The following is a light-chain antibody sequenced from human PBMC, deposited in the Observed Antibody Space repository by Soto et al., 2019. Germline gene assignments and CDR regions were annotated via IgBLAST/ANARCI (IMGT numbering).Light chain of an antibody. CDR1: QGISSW. CDR2: AAS. V-gene: IGKV1-12*01. CDR3: QQANSFPYT. J-gene: IGKJ2*01. Sequence: DIQITQSPSTLSASVGDRVTITCRASQGISSWLAWYQQRPGKAPRLLIYAASTLESGVPSRFSGSGSGTALTITINSMQSEDFATYYCQQANSFPYTCGQGTKVDI.